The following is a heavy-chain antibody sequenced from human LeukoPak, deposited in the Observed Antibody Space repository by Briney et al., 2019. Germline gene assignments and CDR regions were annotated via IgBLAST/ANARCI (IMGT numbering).Heavy chain of an antibody. J-gene: IGHJ4*02. CDR3: AAQGYCSSTSCYTVMDY. V-gene: IGHV1-69*01. Sequence: SVKVSCXASGGTFSSYAISWVRQAPGQGLEWMGGIIPIFGTANYAQKFQGRVTITADESTSTAYMGLSSLRSEDTAVYYCAAQGYCSSTSCYTVMDYWGQGTLVTVSS. D-gene: IGHD2-2*02. CDR2: IIPIFGTA. CDR1: GGTFSSYA.